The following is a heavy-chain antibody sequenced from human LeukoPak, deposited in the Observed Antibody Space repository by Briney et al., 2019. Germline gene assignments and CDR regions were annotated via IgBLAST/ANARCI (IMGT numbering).Heavy chain of an antibody. CDR2: ISGSGGST. D-gene: IGHD7-27*01. Sequence: PGGSLRLSCAASGFTFSSYAMSWVRQAPGKGLEWVSAISGSGGSTYSADSVKGRFTISRDNPKNTLYLQMNSLRAGDTAVYYCAKATGDLSGSLDYWGQGTLVTVSS. CDR1: GFTFSSYA. V-gene: IGHV3-23*01. CDR3: AKATGDLSGSLDY. J-gene: IGHJ4*02.